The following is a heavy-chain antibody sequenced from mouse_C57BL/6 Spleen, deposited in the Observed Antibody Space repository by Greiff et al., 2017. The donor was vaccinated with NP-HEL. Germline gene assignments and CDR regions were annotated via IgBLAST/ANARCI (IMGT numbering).Heavy chain of an antibody. CDR3: TRETRLDGAWFAY. J-gene: IGHJ3*01. V-gene: IGHV1-5*01. CDR1: GYTFTSYW. CDR2: IYPGNSDT. D-gene: IGHD1-2*01. Sequence: EVQLQQSGTVLARPGASVKMSCKTSGYTFTSYWMNWVKQRPGQGLEWIGAIYPGNSDTSYNQKFKGKAKLTAVTSASTAYMELSSLTNEDSAVYYCTRETRLDGAWFAYWGQGTLVTVSA.